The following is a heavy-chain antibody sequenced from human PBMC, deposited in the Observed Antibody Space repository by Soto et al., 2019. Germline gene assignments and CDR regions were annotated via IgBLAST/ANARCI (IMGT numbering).Heavy chain of an antibody. Sequence: EVQLVESGGGLVQPGGSLRLSCAATGFTFSTYWMHWVRQGPGKGLVWVSRISTDGSSTTYADSVKGRFTISRDKDKNTLYLQMNSLRAEDTAVYYCASATGSNHPFDYWGQGSLVTVSS. D-gene: IGHD2-2*01. V-gene: IGHV3-74*01. CDR2: ISTDGSST. CDR3: ASATGSNHPFDY. CDR1: GFTFSTYW. J-gene: IGHJ4*02.